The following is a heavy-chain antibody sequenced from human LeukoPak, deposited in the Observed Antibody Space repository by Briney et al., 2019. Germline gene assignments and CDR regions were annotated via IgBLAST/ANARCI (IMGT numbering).Heavy chain of an antibody. D-gene: IGHD6-13*01. J-gene: IGHJ4*02. CDR1: GFTFSNYA. CDR2: IYSGGST. CDR3: ARDLAAAEIDY. V-gene: IGHV3-66*01. Sequence: GGSLRLSCAASGFTFSNYAMSWVRRAPGKGLEWVSVIYSGGSTYYADSVKGRFTISRDNSKNTLYLQMNSLRAEDTAVYYCARDLAAAEIDYWGQGTLVTVSS.